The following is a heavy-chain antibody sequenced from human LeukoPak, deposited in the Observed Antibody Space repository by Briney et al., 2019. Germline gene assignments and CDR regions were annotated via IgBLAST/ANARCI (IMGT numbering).Heavy chain of an antibody. J-gene: IGHJ4*02. CDR1: GFIFSNYG. Sequence: GGSLRLSCAASGFIFSNYGMNWVRQAPGKGLEWVAAISASGSATSYADSVRGRFTISRDNSKSTTYLQMNSLRAEDTAVYYCAKSSYYDSSGYYREYYFDYWGQGTLVTVSS. CDR2: ISASGSAT. CDR3: AKSSYYDSSGYYREYYFDY. D-gene: IGHD3-22*01. V-gene: IGHV3-23*01.